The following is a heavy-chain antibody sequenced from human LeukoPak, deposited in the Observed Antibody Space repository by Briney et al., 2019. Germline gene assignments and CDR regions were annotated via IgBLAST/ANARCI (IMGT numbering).Heavy chain of an antibody. CDR1: GFTFSDYY. CDR2: ISSSSSFT. V-gene: IGHV3-11*06. CDR3: ARDPGYSSGWFDY. Sequence: GGSLRLSCAASGFTFSDYYMSWIRQAPGKGLEWVSSISSSSSFTNYADSVKGRFTISRDNAKNSLYLQMNSVRAEDTAVYYCARDPGYSSGWFDYWGQGALVTVSS. D-gene: IGHD6-19*01. J-gene: IGHJ4*02.